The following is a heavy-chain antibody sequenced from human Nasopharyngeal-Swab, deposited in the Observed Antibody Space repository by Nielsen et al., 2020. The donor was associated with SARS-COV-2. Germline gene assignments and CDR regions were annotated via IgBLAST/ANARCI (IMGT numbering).Heavy chain of an antibody. CDR1: GFTFSDFY. CDR3: VRLSSGWNEDYFDY. Sequence: GESLKISCAASGFTFSDFYMSWVRQAPGKGLEWISYISSACSHTKYADSVKGRFTISRDNSKNSLSLQMNSLRAEDTAVYYCVRLSSGWNEDYFDYWGQGSLVTVSS. D-gene: IGHD1-1*01. CDR2: ISSACSHT. J-gene: IGHJ4*02. V-gene: IGHV3-11*06.